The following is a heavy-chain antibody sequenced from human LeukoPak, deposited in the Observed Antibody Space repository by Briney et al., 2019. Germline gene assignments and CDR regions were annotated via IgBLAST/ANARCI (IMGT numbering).Heavy chain of an antibody. CDR3: ASAHYYDSSGLVDY. J-gene: IGHJ4*02. CDR2: ISPRGDIT. D-gene: IGHD3-22*01. Sequence: GGTLRLSCAASGFSFRSHGMNWVRQAPGKGLEWVSGISPRGDITYYKDSVRGRFTISRDNFKNTVSLQLNSLRAEDTAVYYCASAHYYDSSGLVDYWGQGTLVTVSS. V-gene: IGHV3-23*01. CDR1: GFSFRSHG.